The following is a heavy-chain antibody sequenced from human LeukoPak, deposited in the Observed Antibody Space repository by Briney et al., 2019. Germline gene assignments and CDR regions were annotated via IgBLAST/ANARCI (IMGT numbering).Heavy chain of an antibody. D-gene: IGHD3-16*01. J-gene: IGHJ4*02. CDR2: ISSTGGTT. CDR1: GITFSSYG. V-gene: IGHV3-23*01. CDR3: ARDCLPRDYVWGSYNY. Sequence: GGTLRLPCAASGITFSSYGMSWVRQAPGKGLEWVSSISSTGGTTYYADSVKGRFTISRDNAKNSLYLQMNSLRAEDTALYYCARDCLPRDYVWGSYNYWGQGTLVTVSS.